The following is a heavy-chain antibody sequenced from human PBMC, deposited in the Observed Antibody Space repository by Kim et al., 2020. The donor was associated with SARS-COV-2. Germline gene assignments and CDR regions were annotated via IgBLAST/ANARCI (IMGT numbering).Heavy chain of an antibody. V-gene: IGHV3-30*07. D-gene: IGHD3-3*01. J-gene: IGHJ4*02. CDR3: ARQSGVHYDFWSGYLDY. Sequence: VKGRFTISRDNSKNTLYLQMNSLGAEDTAVYYCARQSGVHYDFWSGYLDYWGQGTLVTVSS.